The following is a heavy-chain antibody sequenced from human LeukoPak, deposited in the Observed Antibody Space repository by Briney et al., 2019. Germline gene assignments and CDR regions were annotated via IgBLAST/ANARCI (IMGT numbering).Heavy chain of an antibody. CDR3: AKDLNPLTYYDFWSGYHLDFDY. CDR1: GFTFSSYA. V-gene: IGHV3-23*01. D-gene: IGHD3-3*01. CDR2: ISGSGGST. J-gene: IGHJ4*02. Sequence: GGSLRLSCAASGFTFSSYAMSWVRQAPGKGLEWVSAISGSGGSTYYADSVKGRFTISRDNSKNTLYLQMNSLRAEDTAVYYCAKDLNPLTYYDFWSGYHLDFDYWGQGTLVTVSS.